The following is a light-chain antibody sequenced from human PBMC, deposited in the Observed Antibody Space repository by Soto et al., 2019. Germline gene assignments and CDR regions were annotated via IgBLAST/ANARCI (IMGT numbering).Light chain of an antibody. J-gene: IGKJ1*01. Sequence: EIVLTQSPGTLSLSPGERATLSCRASQSVNNDYLAWYQQNPGQAPRLLIYGASSRATGIPDRFSGSGSGTDFTLTITRLEPEDCAVYYCHQDDTSPRTFGQGTKVEI. V-gene: IGKV3-20*01. CDR3: HQDDTSPRT. CDR1: QSVNNDY. CDR2: GAS.